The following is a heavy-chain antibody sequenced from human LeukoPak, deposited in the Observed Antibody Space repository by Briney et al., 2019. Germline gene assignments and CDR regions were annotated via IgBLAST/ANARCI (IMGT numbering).Heavy chain of an antibody. CDR1: GFTFDDYA. CDR3: TKDRYYYDSSGLDY. V-gene: IGHV3-9*01. D-gene: IGHD3-22*01. J-gene: IGHJ4*02. Sequence: GGSLRLSCAASGFTFDDYAMHWVRQAPGKGLEWVSGISWNSGSIGYADSVKGRFTISRDNAKNYLYLQMNSLRAEDTALYYCTKDRYYYDSSGLDYWGQGTLVTVSS. CDR2: ISWNSGSI.